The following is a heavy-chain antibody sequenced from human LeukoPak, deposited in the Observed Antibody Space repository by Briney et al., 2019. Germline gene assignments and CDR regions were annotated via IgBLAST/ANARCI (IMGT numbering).Heavy chain of an antibody. CDR2: VYHSGST. CDR1: GYSISSGYY. Sequence: SETLSLTCAVSGYSISSGYYWGWIRQPPGKGLEWIGSVYHSGSTSYKPSLKSRVTISVDTSKNQFSLKLSSVTAADTAVYYCARNSSGIHFDYWGQGTLVTVSS. J-gene: IGHJ4*02. V-gene: IGHV4-38-2*01. CDR3: ARNSSGIHFDY. D-gene: IGHD3-22*01.